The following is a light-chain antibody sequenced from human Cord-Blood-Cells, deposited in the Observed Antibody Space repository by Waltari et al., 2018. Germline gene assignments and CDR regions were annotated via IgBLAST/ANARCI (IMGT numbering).Light chain of an antibody. Sequence: EIVMTQSPATLSVSPGERATLSCRASQSVSSNLGWYQQKPWQAPRLLNDGAATRATGIPASFSGSGSGTEFTLTISSLQSEDFAVYECQQYSNGPLAFGGGTKVEIK. V-gene: IGKV3-15*01. J-gene: IGKJ4*01. CDR2: GAA. CDR3: QQYSNGPLA. CDR1: QSVSSN.